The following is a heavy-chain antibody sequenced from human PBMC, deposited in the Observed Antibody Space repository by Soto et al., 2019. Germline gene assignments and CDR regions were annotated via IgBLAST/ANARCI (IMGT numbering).Heavy chain of an antibody. Sequence: GGSLRLSCVGSGFIFSSYGMSWVRQAPGKGLEWVSTITNNGDSTYYADSVKGRFTVSRDLSTLYLQMNSLRAEDTAVYYCAKASGDQWLLPLFDSWGQGTLVTVSS. J-gene: IGHJ4*02. CDR2: ITNNGDST. D-gene: IGHD3-22*01. CDR3: AKASGDQWLLPLFDS. CDR1: GFIFSSYG. V-gene: IGHV3-23*01.